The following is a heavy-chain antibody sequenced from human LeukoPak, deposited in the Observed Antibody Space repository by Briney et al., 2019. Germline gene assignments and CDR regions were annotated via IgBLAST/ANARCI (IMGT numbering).Heavy chain of an antibody. CDR2: MNQDGSAI. CDR3: ARTVPGYPDDDFDY. V-gene: IGHV3-7*01. Sequence: GGSLRLSCAASGFTSSRHWMSWVRQAPGKGLERVAHMNQDGSAIYSVDSVKGRFTISRDNDKNSLYLQMNGLTVADTAVYYCARTVPGYPDDDFDYWGQGTLVTVSS. D-gene: IGHD6-19*01. J-gene: IGHJ4*02. CDR1: GFTSSRHW.